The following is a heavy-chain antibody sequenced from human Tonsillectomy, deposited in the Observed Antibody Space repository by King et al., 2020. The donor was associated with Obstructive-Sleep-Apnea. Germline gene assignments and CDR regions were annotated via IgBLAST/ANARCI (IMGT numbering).Heavy chain of an antibody. J-gene: IGHJ4*02. Sequence: VQLQQWGAGLLKPSETLSLTCAVYGGSFSGYYWSWIRQPPGKGLEWIGEINHSGSTNYNPSLKSRVTISVDTSKNQFSLKLSSVTAADTAVDYCARGTYYYDSSELWDDYWGQGTLVTVSS. CDR2: INHSGST. CDR3: ARGTYYYDSSELWDDY. D-gene: IGHD3-22*01. CDR1: GGSFSGYY. V-gene: IGHV4-34*01.